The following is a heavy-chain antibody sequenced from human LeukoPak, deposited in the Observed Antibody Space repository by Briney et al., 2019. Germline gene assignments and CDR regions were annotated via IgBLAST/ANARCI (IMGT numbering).Heavy chain of an antibody. J-gene: IGHJ4*02. CDR1: GFTVSSYS. Sequence: GGSLRLSCAASGFTVSSYSMNWVRQAPGKGLEWVSYISSSSSTIYYADSVKGRFTISRDNAKNSLYLQMNSLRAEDTAVYYCAREIWGDTAMAHGTFDYWGQGTLVTVSS. V-gene: IGHV3-48*01. CDR3: AREIWGDTAMAHGTFDY. D-gene: IGHD5-18*01. CDR2: ISSSSSTI.